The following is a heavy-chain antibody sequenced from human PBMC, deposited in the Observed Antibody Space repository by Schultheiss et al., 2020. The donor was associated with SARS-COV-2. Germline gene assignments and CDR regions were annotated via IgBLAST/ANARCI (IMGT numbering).Heavy chain of an antibody. CDR1: GYIFASYG. CDR2: INPNSGGT. Sequence: ASVKVSCKASGYIFASYGISWVRQAPGQGLEWMGWINPNSGGTNYAQKFQGRVTMTRDTSISTAYMELSRLRSDDTAVYYCTTDSALGYDCWGGYYGPEDLAQSCWGQGALVTVSS. J-gene: IGHJ4*02. V-gene: IGHV1-2*02. CDR3: TTDSALGYDCWGGYYGPEDLAQSC. D-gene: IGHD3-3*01.